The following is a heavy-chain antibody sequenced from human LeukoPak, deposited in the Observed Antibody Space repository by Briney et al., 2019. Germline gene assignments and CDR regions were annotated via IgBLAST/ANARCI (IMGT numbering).Heavy chain of an antibody. CDR1: GFTFSSYA. Sequence: PGGSLRLSCAASGFTFSSYAMSWVRQAPGKGLEWVSAISGSGGSTYYADSVKGRFTISRDNAKNSLYLQMNSLRAEDTAVYYCALGDSSGYYQYYYYYYMDVWGKGTTVTVSS. J-gene: IGHJ6*03. D-gene: IGHD3-22*01. CDR2: ISGSGGST. V-gene: IGHV3-23*01. CDR3: ALGDSSGYYQYYYYYYMDV.